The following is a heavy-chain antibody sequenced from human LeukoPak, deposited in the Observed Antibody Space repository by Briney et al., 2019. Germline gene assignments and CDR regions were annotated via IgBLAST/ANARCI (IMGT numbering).Heavy chain of an antibody. CDR3: AKDSDYDYSGYDSDYYGMDV. V-gene: IGHV3-23*01. D-gene: IGHD5-12*01. CDR1: GFTFSSYA. CDR2: ISGRGGST. Sequence: GASLRLSCAASGFTFSSYAMSWVRQAPGKGLEWVSAISGRGGSTYYADSVKGRFTISRDNSKNTLYLQMNSLRAEDAAVYYCAKDSDYDYSGYDSDYYGMDVWGQGTTVTVSS. J-gene: IGHJ6*02.